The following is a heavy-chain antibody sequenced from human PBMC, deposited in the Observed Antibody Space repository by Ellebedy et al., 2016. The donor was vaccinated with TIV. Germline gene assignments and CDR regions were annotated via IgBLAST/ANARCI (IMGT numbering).Heavy chain of an antibody. V-gene: IGHV3-11*01. J-gene: IGHJ5*02. CDR1: GFTFSDYY. D-gene: IGHD2-2*01. CDR3: ARDTRFIDHQHNWFDP. CDR2: ISNSDSSI. Sequence: GGSLRLSCAASGFTFSDYYMSWIRQAPGKGLEWLSYISNSDSSIFYADSVRGRFTISRDNAKNLLYLQMNSLRAEDTAVYYYARDTRFIDHQHNWFDPWGQGTLVTVSS.